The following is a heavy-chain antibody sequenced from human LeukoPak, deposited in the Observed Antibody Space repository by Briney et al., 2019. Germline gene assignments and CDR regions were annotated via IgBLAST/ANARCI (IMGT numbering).Heavy chain of an antibody. V-gene: IGHV3-66*01. D-gene: IGHD2-2*01. Sequence: GGSLRLSCAASGFTVSSNYMSWVRQAPGKGLEWVSVIYSGGSTFYADSVKGRFTISRDKSKNTLYLQMNSLRAEDTAVYYCARGPPIYQLRKDYYYYYMDVWGKGTTVTVSS. CDR1: GFTVSSNY. J-gene: IGHJ6*03. CDR2: IYSGGST. CDR3: ARGPPIYQLRKDYYYYYMDV.